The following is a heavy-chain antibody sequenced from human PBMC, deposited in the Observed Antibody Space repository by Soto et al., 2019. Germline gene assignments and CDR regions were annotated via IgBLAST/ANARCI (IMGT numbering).Heavy chain of an antibody. D-gene: IGHD1-7*01. J-gene: IGHJ3*02. Sequence: GGSLRLSCAAPGFIFSSYVMHWVRQAPGKGLQWVALISSDGSDKYYADSVKGRFTISRDNSRNTLYLQMNSLRAEDTAVYYCARCWNYLSAFEIWGQGTMVTV. CDR2: ISSDGSDK. CDR1: GFIFSSYV. V-gene: IGHV3-30-3*01. CDR3: ARCWNYLSAFEI.